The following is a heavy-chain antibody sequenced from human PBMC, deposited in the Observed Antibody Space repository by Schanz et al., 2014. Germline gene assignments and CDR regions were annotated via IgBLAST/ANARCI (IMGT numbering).Heavy chain of an antibody. CDR2: IIPILGIA. CDR1: GGTFNSYT. V-gene: IGHV1-69*02. D-gene: IGHD4-17*01. CDR3: ARGYGDSPTDF. Sequence: QVQLVQSGAEVKKPGSSMKVSCKASGGTFNSYTINWVRQAPGQGLEWMGRIIPILGIANYAQKFQGRDTITADRSTSTAYMELSSLRSEDTAVYYCARGYGDSPTDFWGQGTLVTVSS. J-gene: IGHJ4*02.